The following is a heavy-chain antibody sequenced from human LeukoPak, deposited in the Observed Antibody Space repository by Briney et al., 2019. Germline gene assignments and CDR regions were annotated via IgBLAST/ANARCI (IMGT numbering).Heavy chain of an antibody. Sequence: SETLSLTCTVSGGSISTSSYYWGWIRQPPGKGLEWIGSIYYSGSTNYKPSLTSRVTISADTSKNQFSLKLNSVTAADTAVYYCARMDYGDFYFDYWGQGTLVTVSS. J-gene: IGHJ4*02. CDR3: ARMDYGDFYFDY. CDR1: GGSISTSSYY. D-gene: IGHD4-17*01. CDR2: IYYSGST. V-gene: IGHV4-39*01.